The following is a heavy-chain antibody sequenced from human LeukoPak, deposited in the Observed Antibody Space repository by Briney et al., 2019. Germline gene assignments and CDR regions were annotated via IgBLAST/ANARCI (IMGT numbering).Heavy chain of an antibody. D-gene: IGHD6-13*01. J-gene: IGHJ4*02. Sequence: PSETLSLTCTVSGFSITTGYYWAWIRQPPGKGLEWIGTIFRIGSTYYNPSLKSRVTISVDTSKYQFSLKLSSVTAADTALYYCARVIDVAAAGYFDSWGQGTQVTVSS. CDR2: IFRIGST. CDR3: ARVIDVAAAGYFDS. V-gene: IGHV4-38-2*02. CDR1: GFSITTGYY.